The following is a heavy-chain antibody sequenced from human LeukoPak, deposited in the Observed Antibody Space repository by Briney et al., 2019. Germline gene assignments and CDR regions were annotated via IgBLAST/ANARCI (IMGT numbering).Heavy chain of an antibody. CDR2: IYHSGST. CDR3: ASRMGSGSYTFDY. D-gene: IGHD3-10*01. CDR1: GGSISSSNW. V-gene: IGHV4-4*02. Sequence: MSSETMSLTCAVSGGSISSSNWGSWVRQPPGMGLEWIWEIYHSGSTNYNPSLKSRVTISVDKSKNQFSLKLSSVTAADTAVYYCASRMGSGSYTFDYWGQGTLVTVSS. J-gene: IGHJ4*02.